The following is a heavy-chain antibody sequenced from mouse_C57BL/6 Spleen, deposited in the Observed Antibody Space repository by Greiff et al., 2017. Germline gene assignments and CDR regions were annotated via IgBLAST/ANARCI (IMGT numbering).Heavy chain of an antibody. D-gene: IGHD3-3*01. CDR1: GYAFSSSW. CDR3: ARPRGDYAMDY. J-gene: IGHJ4*01. V-gene: IGHV1-82*01. CDR2: IYPGDGDT. Sequence: VMLVESGPELVKPGASVKISCKASGYAFSSSWMNWVKQRPGKGLEWIGRIYPGDGDTNYNGKFKGKATLTADKSSSTAYMQLSSLTSEDSAVYFCARPRGDYAMDYWGQGTSVTVSS.